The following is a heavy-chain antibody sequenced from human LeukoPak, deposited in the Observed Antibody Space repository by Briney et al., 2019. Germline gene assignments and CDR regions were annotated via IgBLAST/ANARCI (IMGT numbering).Heavy chain of an antibody. J-gene: IGHJ4*02. CDR2: IYPGDSDT. V-gene: IGHV5-51*01. Sequence: GESLKISCKGSGYSFTSYWIGWVRQMPGKGLEWMGIIYPGDSDTRYSPSFQGQVTISADKSISTAYLQWSSLKASDTAMYYCARVEMATIGEDFDYFDYWGQGTLVTVSS. D-gene: IGHD5-24*01. CDR3: ARVEMATIGEDFDYFDY. CDR1: GYSFTSYW.